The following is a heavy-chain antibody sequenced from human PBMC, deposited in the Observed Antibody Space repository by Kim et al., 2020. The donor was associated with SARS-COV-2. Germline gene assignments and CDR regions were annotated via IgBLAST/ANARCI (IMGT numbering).Heavy chain of an antibody. CDR2: IYYSGST. J-gene: IGHJ6*02. D-gene: IGHD6-13*01. CDR1: GGSISSYY. CDR3: GRDRDQWQQLGSYYYYYGMDV. V-gene: IGHV4-59*13. Sequence: SETLSLTCTVSGGSISSYYWSWIRQPPGKGLEWIGYIYYSGSTNYNPSLKSRVTISVDTSKNQFSLKLSSVTAADTAVYYCGRDRDQWQQLGSYYYYYGMDVWGQGTTVTISS.